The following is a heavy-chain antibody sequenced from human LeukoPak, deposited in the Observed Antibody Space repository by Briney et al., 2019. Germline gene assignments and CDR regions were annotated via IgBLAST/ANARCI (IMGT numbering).Heavy chain of an antibody. Sequence: ASVKVSCKASGGTFSSYAISWVRQAPGQGLEWMGGIIPIFGTANYAQKFQGRVTITTDESTSTAYMGLSSLRSEDTAVYYCARGGYYDSSGYYHWFDPWGQGTLVTVSS. J-gene: IGHJ5*02. CDR2: IIPIFGTA. V-gene: IGHV1-69*05. CDR3: ARGGYYDSSGYYHWFDP. D-gene: IGHD3-22*01. CDR1: GGTFSSYA.